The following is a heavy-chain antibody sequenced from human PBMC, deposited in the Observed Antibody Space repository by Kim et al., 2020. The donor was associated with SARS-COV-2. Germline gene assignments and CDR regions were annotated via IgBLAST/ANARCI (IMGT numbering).Heavy chain of an antibody. D-gene: IGHD3-22*01. CDR3: ARVWGVNYYDSSGYFDY. Sequence: QGRVTITRDTSASTAYMELSSLRSEDTAVYYCARVWGVNYYDSSGYFDYWGQGTLVTVSS. J-gene: IGHJ4*02. V-gene: IGHV1-3*01.